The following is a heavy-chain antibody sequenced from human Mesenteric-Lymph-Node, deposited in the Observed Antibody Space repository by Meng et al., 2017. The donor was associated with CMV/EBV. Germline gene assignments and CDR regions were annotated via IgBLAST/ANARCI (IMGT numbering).Heavy chain of an antibody. D-gene: IGHD2-2*01. J-gene: IGHJ4*02. V-gene: IGHV4-34*01. Sequence: SQTLSLTCAVYGGSFSDYYWTWIRQPPGRGLEWIGEINHSGSTNYNPSLKSRVAISVDTSENQISLKLNSVTAADTAVYYCATAPIYQLPTYWGQGTLVTVSS. CDR3: ATAPIYQLPTY. CDR2: INHSGST. CDR1: GGSFSDYY.